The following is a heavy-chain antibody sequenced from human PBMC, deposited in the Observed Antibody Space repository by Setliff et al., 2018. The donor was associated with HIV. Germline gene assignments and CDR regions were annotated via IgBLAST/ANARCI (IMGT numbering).Heavy chain of an antibody. J-gene: IGHJ3*02. CDR2: IIPNVGIA. CDR3: ARGARDMIVVIGGDAFDI. CDR1: GGTFSSYA. Sequence: SVKVSCKASGGTFSSYAISWVRQAPGQGLQWMGGIIPNVGIANYVQKFQGRVTITADKSTSTVYMEFSSLRSEDTAVYYCARGARDMIVVIGGDAFDIWGQGTMVTVSS. D-gene: IGHD3-22*01. V-gene: IGHV1-69*10.